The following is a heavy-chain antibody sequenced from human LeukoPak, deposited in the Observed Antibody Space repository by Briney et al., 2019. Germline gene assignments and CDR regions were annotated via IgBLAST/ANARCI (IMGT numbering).Heavy chain of an antibody. Sequence: GGSLRLSCAASGFTFSSYSMNWVRQAPGKGLEWVSYISSSSSTIYYADSVKGRFTISRDNAKNSLYLQMNSLRAEDTAVYYCARGVYGSGGYYYYYYMDVWGKGTTVTISS. J-gene: IGHJ6*03. D-gene: IGHD3-10*01. V-gene: IGHV3-48*01. CDR3: ARGVYGSGGYYYYYYMDV. CDR2: ISSSSSTI. CDR1: GFTFSSYS.